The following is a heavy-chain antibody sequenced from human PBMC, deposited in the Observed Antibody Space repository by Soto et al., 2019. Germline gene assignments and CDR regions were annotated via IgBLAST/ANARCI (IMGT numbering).Heavy chain of an antibody. CDR1: GYTFTSYA. D-gene: IGHD6-6*01. CDR3: AGSIAARRQLGSEFDC. Sequence: ASVKVSCKASGYTFTSYAMHWVRQAPGQRLEWMGWINAGNGNTKYSQKFQGRVTITRDTSASTAYMELSSLRSEDTAVYYCAGSIAARRQLGSEFDCWGQGTLVTVSS. J-gene: IGHJ4*02. CDR2: INAGNGNT. V-gene: IGHV1-3*01.